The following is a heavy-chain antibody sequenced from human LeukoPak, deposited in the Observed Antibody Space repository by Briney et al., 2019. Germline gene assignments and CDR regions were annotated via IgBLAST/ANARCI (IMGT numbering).Heavy chain of an antibody. V-gene: IGHV1-69*13. D-gene: IGHD4-23*01. CDR1: GGTFSSYA. CDR3: ARLEYGGPGYYFDY. CDR2: IIPIFGTA. J-gene: IGHJ4*02. Sequence: GASVKVSCKASGGTFSSYAISWVRQAPGQGLEWMGGIIPIFGTANYAQKFQGRVTITADESTSTAYMELSSLRSEDTAVYYCARLEYGGPGYYFDYWGQGTLVTVSS.